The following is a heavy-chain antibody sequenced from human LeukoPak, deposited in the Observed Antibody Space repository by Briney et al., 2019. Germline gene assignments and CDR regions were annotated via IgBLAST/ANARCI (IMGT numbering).Heavy chain of an antibody. J-gene: IGHJ4*02. Sequence: PSETLSLTCTVSGGSISSSNSYWGWIRQPPGKGLEWIGTIHYYGSTYHNPSLKSRVTMSVDRSKDRVSVKMTSVTAADTAVYYCARGNWGENFDYWGQGTLVTVSS. V-gene: IGHV4-39*02. D-gene: IGHD7-27*01. CDR3: ARGNWGENFDY. CDR2: IHYYGST. CDR1: GGSISSSNSY.